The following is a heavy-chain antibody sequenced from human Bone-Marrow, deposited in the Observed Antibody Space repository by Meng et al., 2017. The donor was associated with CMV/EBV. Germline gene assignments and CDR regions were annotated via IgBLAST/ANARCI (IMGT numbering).Heavy chain of an antibody. CDR1: GGSISSGDYY. J-gene: IGHJ4*02. Sequence: SETLSLTCTVSGGSISSGDYYWSWIRQPPGKGLEWIVYIYYSGSTYYNPALKSLVTISVDTSKNQFSLKLSSVTAADTSVYYCARGDGGFTMVRGVISYWGQGTLVTVSS. CDR3: ARGDGGFTMVRGVISY. CDR2: IYYSGST. D-gene: IGHD3-10*01. V-gene: IGHV4-30-4*08.